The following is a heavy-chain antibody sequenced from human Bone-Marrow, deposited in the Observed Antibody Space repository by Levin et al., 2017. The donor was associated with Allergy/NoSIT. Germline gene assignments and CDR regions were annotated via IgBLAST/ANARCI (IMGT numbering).Heavy chain of an antibody. CDR2: TYYSGSA. V-gene: IGHV4-30-4*01. J-gene: IGHJ6*02. CDR3: VRDHVISAVSGDYYNFYAMDV. Sequence: SETLSLTCTVSGGSIRSNDYYWSWIRQSPGKGLEWIGYTYYSGSAYYNPSLQGRLMISVETSKNQFSLKLSSVTAADTAVYFCVRDHVISAVSGDYYNFYAMDVWGPGTTVTVSS. CDR1: GGSIRSNDYY. D-gene: IGHD2-21*01.